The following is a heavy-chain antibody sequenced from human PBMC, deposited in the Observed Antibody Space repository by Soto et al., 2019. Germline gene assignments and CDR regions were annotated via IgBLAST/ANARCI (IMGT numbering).Heavy chain of an antibody. V-gene: IGHV4-61*08. CDR2: IYYSGST. CDR3: ARVGRYCSGGSCYEAARGNWFDP. D-gene: IGHD2-15*01. Sequence: TSETLSLTCTVSGGSGSSGDYYGSWIRQPPGKGLEWIGNIYYSGSTKYNPSLRSRATISVDTSKNQFSLKVRSATAVDTAVYYCARVGRYCSGGSCYEAARGNWFDPWGQGTLVTVSS. J-gene: IGHJ5*02. CDR1: GGSGSSGDYY.